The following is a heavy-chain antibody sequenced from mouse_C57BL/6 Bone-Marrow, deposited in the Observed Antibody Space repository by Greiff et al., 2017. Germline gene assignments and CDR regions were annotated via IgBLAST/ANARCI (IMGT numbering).Heavy chain of an antibody. Sequence: QVQLQQPGAELVKPGASVKLSCKASGYTFTSYWMQWVKQRPGQGLEWIGEIDPSDSYTNYNQKFKGKATLTVDTSSSTAYMQLSSLTSEDSAVYYCARRTFGNSGYFDVWGTGTTVTVSS. CDR2: IDPSDSYT. D-gene: IGHD2-1*01. V-gene: IGHV1-50*01. CDR1: GYTFTSYW. CDR3: ARRTFGNSGYFDV. J-gene: IGHJ1*03.